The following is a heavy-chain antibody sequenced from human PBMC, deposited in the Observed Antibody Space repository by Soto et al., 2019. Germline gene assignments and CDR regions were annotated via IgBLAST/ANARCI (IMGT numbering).Heavy chain of an antibody. D-gene: IGHD1-26*01. Sequence: EVQLLESGGGLVSPGGSLRLSCAASGFTFSSYAMSWVRQAPGKGLEWLAGITFRGDYTYYADSVKGRFSLSGDNSRNRLDLQMYTLKVEDTAIYFCAKLGTMGVFDNWGQGTLLTVSS. CDR3: AKLGTMGVFDN. CDR1: GFTFSSYA. V-gene: IGHV3-23*01. J-gene: IGHJ4*02. CDR2: ITFRGDYT.